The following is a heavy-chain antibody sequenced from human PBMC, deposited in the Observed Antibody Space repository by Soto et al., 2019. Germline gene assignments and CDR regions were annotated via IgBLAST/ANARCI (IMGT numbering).Heavy chain of an antibody. V-gene: IGHV3-33*01. D-gene: IGHD3-22*01. CDR3: ARDPYYYDSSGYYHDY. CDR1: GFTFSSYG. J-gene: IGHJ4*02. CDR2: IWYDGSNK. Sequence: QVQLVESGGGVVQPGRSLRLSCAASGFTFSSYGMHWVRPAPGKGLEWVAVIWYDGSNKYYADSVKGRFTISRDNSKNTLYLQMNSLRAEDTAVYYCARDPYYYDSSGYYHDYWGQGTLVTVSS.